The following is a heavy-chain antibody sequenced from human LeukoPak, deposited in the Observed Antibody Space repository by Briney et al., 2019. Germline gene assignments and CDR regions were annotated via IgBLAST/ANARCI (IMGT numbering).Heavy chain of an antibody. CDR1: GFTFSSYD. V-gene: IGHV3-13*01. J-gene: IGHJ4*02. CDR3: ARGPLGTTVIKRGVDY. CDR2: IGTAGGT. Sequence: GESLRLSCAASGFTFSSYDMRWVRHATGKGREGVSAIGTAGGTYYPGSVKGRFTISRENAKNYLYLQMKSLGAGDAAVYYCARGPLGTTVIKRGVDYCGQGTLVTVSS. D-gene: IGHD4-23*01.